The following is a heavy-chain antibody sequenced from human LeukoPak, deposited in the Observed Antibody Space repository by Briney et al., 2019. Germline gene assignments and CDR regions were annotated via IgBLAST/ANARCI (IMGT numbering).Heavy chain of an antibody. D-gene: IGHD4-23*01. CDR1: GGIYRRYS. V-gene: IGHV1-69*16. CDR3: TTYGSNIAEYFEH. J-gene: IGHJ1*01. CDR2: IVPPLGTA. Sequence: SVKVSCKASGGIYRRYSITWVRQAPGQGLEWMGGIVPPLGTANYAQKFQGRVTITTDESTNTAYMELTSLTSEDAAVYYCTTYGSNIAEYFEHWGQGTLVSVSS.